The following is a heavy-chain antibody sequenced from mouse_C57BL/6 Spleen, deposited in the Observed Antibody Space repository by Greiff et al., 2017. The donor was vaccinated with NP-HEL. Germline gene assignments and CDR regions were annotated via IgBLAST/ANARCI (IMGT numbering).Heavy chain of an antibody. CDR1: GYSFTDYN. J-gene: IGHJ1*03. CDR2: INPNYGTT. D-gene: IGHD1-1*01. CDR3: ARSTTVVGTGYFDV. Sequence: EVKLQQSGPELVKPGASVKISCKASGYSFTDYNMNWVKQSNGKSLEWIGVINPNYGTTSYNQKFKGKATLTVDQSSSTAYMQLNSLTSEDSAVYYCARSTTVVGTGYFDVWGTGTTVTVSS. V-gene: IGHV1-39*01.